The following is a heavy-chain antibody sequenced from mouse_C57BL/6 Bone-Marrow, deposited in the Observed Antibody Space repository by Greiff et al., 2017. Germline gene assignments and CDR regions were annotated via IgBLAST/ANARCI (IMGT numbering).Heavy chain of an antibody. CDR1: GYTFTSYW. J-gene: IGHJ4*01. D-gene: IGHD2-4*01. V-gene: IGHV1-72*01. CDR3: ARRGLRDDMDY. CDR2: IDPNSGGT. Sequence: QVQLKQPGAELVKPGASVKLSCKASGYTFTSYWMHWVKQRPGRGLEWIGRIDPNSGGTKYNEKFKSQATLTVDKPSSTAYMQLSSLTSEKSVDYYRARRGLRDDMDYWGQGTSVTVAS.